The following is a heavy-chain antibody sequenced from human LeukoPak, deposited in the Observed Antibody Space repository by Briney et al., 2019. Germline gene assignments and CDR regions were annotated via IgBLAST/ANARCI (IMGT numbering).Heavy chain of an antibody. CDR1: GFTFSSYW. V-gene: IGHV3-7*01. CDR2: IKQDGSEK. J-gene: IGHJ4*02. CDR3: ARASYDSSGYYEWFFDY. D-gene: IGHD3-22*01. Sequence: GXXLRLSCAASGFTFSSYWMSWVRQAPGKGREGVAKIKQDGSEKYYVDSVKGGFTISRDNDKNSLYLQMNSLRAEDTAVYYCARASYDSSGYYEWFFDYWGQGTLVTVSS.